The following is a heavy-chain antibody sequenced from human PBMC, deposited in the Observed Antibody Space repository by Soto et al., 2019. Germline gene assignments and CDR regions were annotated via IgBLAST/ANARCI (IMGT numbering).Heavy chain of an antibody. D-gene: IGHD1-20*01. V-gene: IGHV4-34*01. CDR1: GGSFSGYY. J-gene: IGHJ4*02. CDR3: ASSSNLCRYRYNRNSRFVY. CDR2: INHSGST. Sequence: SETLSLTCTVYGGSFSGYYWSWIRQPPGKGLEWIGEINHSGSTNYNPSLKSRVTISVDTSKNQFSLKLSSVTAADTAVYYCASSSNLCRYRYNRNSRFVYRGQATLFTVSS.